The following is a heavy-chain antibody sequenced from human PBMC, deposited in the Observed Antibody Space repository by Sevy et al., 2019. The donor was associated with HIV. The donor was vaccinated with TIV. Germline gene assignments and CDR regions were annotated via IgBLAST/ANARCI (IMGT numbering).Heavy chain of an antibody. V-gene: IGHV3-7*01. Sequence: GGSLRLSCAASGFTFSSYWITWVRQAPGKGLKWVANIKQDGSEKYYVDSVKGRFTISRDNAKKSLYLQMNSLRAEDTAVYYCARGAARGTATVRFYYYGMDVWGQGTTVTVSS. CDR2: IKQDGSEK. J-gene: IGHJ6*02. D-gene: IGHD5-18*01. CDR3: ARGAARGTATVRFYYYGMDV. CDR1: GFTFSSYW.